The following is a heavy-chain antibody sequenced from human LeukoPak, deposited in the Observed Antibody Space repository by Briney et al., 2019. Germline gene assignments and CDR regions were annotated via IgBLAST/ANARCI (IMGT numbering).Heavy chain of an antibody. Sequence: GGSLRLSCAASGFTFSNYAMTWVRQGPAKGLEWVSAVSGSGGTTYYADSVKGRFTISRDNSKNTLYLQLSSLRVDDTAVYCAKAPGVGNFLYNWFDPWGQGTLVTVSS. CDR3: AKAPGVGNFLYNWFDP. CDR1: GFTFSNYA. J-gene: IGHJ5*02. V-gene: IGHV3-23*01. D-gene: IGHD1-1*01. CDR2: VSGSGGTT.